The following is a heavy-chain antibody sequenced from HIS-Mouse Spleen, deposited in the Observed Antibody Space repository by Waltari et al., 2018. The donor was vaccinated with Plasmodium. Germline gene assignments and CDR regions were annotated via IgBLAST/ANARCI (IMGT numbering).Heavy chain of an antibody. Sequence: QVQLQESGPGLVKPSQTLSLTCTVSGGSISSGGFYWSWIRQHPGKGLEWIGYIYYSGSTYYNPSLKSRVTISVDTSKNQFSLKLSSVTAADTAVYYCARSIAATVTFYFDYWGQGTLVTVSS. J-gene: IGHJ4*02. CDR2: IYYSGST. CDR1: GGSISSGGFY. D-gene: IGHD6-13*01. V-gene: IGHV4-31*03. CDR3: ARSIAATVTFYFDY.